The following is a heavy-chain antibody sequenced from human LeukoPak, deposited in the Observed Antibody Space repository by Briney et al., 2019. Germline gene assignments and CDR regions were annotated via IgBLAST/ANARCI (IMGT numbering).Heavy chain of an antibody. CDR2: IYHSGNT. V-gene: IGHV4-38-2*02. D-gene: IGHD6-6*01. Sequence: SETLSLTCTVSGYSISSSYYWGWIRQPPGKGLEWIGSIYHSGNTYYNPSLKSRVTMSVDTSKNQFSLTLTSVTAADTAVYYCARDRSVGVLPAPPFDFWGQGTLVTVSS. CDR3: ARDRSVGVLPAPPFDF. CDR1: GYSISSSYY. J-gene: IGHJ4*02.